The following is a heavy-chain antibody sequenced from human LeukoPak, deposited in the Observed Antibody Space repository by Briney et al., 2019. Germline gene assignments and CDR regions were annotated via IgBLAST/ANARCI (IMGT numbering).Heavy chain of an antibody. V-gene: IGHV1-2*02. CDR1: GYTFTGYY. CDR2: INPNSGGT. D-gene: IGHD5-24*01. J-gene: IGHJ4*02. Sequence: GASVKVSCKASGYTFTGYYMHWVRQAPGQGLEWMGWINPNSGGTNYAQKLQGRVTMTTDTSTSTAYMELRSLTSDDTAVYYCARVGVGGVPEMDYFDYWGQGTLVTVSS. CDR3: ARVGVGGVPEMDYFDY.